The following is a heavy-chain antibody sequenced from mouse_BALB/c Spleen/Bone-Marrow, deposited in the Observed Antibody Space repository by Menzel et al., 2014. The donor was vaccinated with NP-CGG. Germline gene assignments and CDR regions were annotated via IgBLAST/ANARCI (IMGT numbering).Heavy chain of an antibody. CDR2: IRLKSNNYAT. Sequence: EVKVEESGGGLVQPGGSMKLSCVASGFTFSNYWMNWVRQSPEKGLEWVAEIRLKSNNYATHYAESVKGRFTISRDDSKSSVYLRMNNLRAEDTGIYYGTTGFAYWGQGTLVTVSA. J-gene: IGHJ3*01. V-gene: IGHV6-6*02. CDR1: GFTFSNYW. CDR3: TTGFAY.